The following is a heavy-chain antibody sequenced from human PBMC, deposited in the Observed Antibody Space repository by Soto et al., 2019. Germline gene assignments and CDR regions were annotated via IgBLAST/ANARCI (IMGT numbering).Heavy chain of an antibody. CDR2: IYSGGET. D-gene: IGHD3-16*01. CDR3: ARGLGRPIWFGP. J-gene: IGHJ5*02. Sequence: EVQLVESGGGLVQPGGSLRLSCAASGFTVSSTYMSWVRQSPGKGLEWVSGIYSGGETFYSDSFKGRFTISRDKSKNTLYLQWNRLRDDDTALYYCARGLGRPIWFGPWGQGTLVTVSS. CDR1: GFTVSSTY. V-gene: IGHV3-66*01.